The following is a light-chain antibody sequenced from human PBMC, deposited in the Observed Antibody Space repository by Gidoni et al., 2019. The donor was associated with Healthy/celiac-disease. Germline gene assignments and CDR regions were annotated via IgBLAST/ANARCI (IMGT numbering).Light chain of an antibody. CDR3: QVWDSSSDHVV. J-gene: IGLJ2*01. CDR2: DDS. CDR1: NIGSKS. Sequence: SYVLTKPPSVSVAPGQTARITCGGNNIGSKSVPWYQQQPGQAPVLVVYDDSDRPSGIPERFSGSNSGNTATLTISRVEAGDEADYYCQVWDSSSDHVVFGGGTKLTVL. V-gene: IGLV3-21*02.